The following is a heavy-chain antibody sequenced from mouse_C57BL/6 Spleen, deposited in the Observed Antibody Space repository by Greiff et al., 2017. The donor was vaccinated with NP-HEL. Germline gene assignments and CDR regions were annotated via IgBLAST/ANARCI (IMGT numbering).Heavy chain of an antibody. CDR3: ARLYGYDGAWFAY. Sequence: VQLQQPGAELVKPGASVKLSCKASGYTFTSYWMHWVKQRPGQGLEWIGMIHPNSGSTNYNEKFKSKATLTVDKSSSTAYMQLSSLTSEDSAVYYCARLYGYDGAWFAYWGQGTLVTVSA. CDR2: IHPNSGST. D-gene: IGHD2-2*01. V-gene: IGHV1-64*01. J-gene: IGHJ3*01. CDR1: GYTFTSYW.